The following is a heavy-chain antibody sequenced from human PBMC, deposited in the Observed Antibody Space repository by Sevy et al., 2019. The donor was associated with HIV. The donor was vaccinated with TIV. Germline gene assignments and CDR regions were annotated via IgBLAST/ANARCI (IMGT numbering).Heavy chain of an antibody. V-gene: IGHV1-18*01. CDR2: ISAYSGNS. CDR1: GYPFSSYG. J-gene: IGHJ4*02. Sequence: ASVKVSCKASGYPFSSYGISWVRQAPGQGLDWMGWISAYSGNSNYAQTLQGRVTMTTDTSTSTAYMELRSLRFDDTAVYYCARDLGGYGGNSIDYWGQGTLVTVSS. CDR3: ARDLGGYGGNSIDY. D-gene: IGHD2-21*02.